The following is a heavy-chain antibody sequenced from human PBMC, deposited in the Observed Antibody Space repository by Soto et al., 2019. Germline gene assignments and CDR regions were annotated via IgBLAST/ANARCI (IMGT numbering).Heavy chain of an antibody. J-gene: IGHJ4*02. Sequence: PGGSLRLSCAASGFTFSSNGMHWVRQAPGKGLEWVAVIRDDGSSKNYDDSVKGRFTITSDNSKNNLYLQMDSLRAEDAAVYYCVRDEAGFDYWGQGTLVTVSS. V-gene: IGHV3-33*01. CDR2: IRDDGSSK. D-gene: IGHD6-19*01. CDR1: GFTFSSNG. CDR3: VRDEAGFDY.